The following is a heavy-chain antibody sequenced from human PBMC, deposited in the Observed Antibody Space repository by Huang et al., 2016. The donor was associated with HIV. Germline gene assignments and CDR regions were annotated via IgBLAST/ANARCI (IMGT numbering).Heavy chain of an antibody. CDR1: GDSVSSHY. Sequence: QVRLQESGPGLVKPSETLSLSCTVSGDSVSSHYWGGIRPPPGKGLEWIGTVYDRWHTKSNPRLKSRITISVDTSKNGFSLNITSVSAADTAMYFCVRDQGRLAVGGIDNWFDPWGQGALVTVSS. CDR3: VRDQGRLAVGGIDNWFDP. D-gene: IGHD6-19*01. V-gene: IGHV4-59*02. J-gene: IGHJ5*02. CDR2: VYDRWHT.